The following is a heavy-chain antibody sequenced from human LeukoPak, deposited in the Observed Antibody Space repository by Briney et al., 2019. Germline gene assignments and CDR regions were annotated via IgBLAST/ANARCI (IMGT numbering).Heavy chain of an antibody. CDR1: GYTLTGYY. D-gene: IGHD6-19*01. Sequence: ASVNVSRKASGYTLTGYYMHGVRQAPAQGLAGVGWIYPNSSSTNYAQKCQGSATMTRVTTISTDYMELSRLRSDGTAVYYCARDNRDSSGWYPPGRFDYWGQGTLVTVSS. V-gene: IGHV1-2*02. J-gene: IGHJ4*02. CDR3: ARDNRDSSGWYPPGRFDY. CDR2: IYPNSSST.